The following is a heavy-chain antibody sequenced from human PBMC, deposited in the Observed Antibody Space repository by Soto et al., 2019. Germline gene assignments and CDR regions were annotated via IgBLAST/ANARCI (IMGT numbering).Heavy chain of an antibody. V-gene: IGHV3-21*01. CDR3: ARDPNWGTFDY. J-gene: IGHJ4*02. CDR1: GFTFSSYS. CDR2: ISSSSSYI. Sequence: GGSLRLSCAASGFTFSSYSMNWVRQAPGKGLEWVSSISSSSSYIYYADSVKGRFTISRDNAKNSLYLQMNSLRAEDTAVYCCARDPNWGTFDYWGQGTLVTVSS. D-gene: IGHD7-27*01.